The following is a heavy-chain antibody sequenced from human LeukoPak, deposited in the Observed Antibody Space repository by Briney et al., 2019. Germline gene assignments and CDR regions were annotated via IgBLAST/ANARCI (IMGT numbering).Heavy chain of an antibody. J-gene: IGHJ4*02. CDR3: AKDMRAYNWNAEADY. CDR1: GFTFSSYG. V-gene: IGHV3-30*02. CDR2: IRYDGSNK. Sequence: PGGSLRLSCAASGFTFSSYGMHWVRQAPGKGLEWVAFIRYDGSNKYYADSVKGRFTISRDNSKNTLYLQMNSLRAEDTAVYYCAKDMRAYNWNAEADYWGQGTLVTVSS. D-gene: IGHD1-20*01.